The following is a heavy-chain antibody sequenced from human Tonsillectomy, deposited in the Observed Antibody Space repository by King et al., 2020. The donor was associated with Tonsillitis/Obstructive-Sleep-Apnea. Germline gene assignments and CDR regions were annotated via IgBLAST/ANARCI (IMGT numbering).Heavy chain of an antibody. CDR3: ARVLRYFDLVKQTNPGPGIDY. V-gene: IGHV4-31*03. Sequence: VQLQESGPGLVKPSQTLSLTCTVSGGSISSGGYYWSWIRQHPGKGLEWIGYIYYSGSTYYNPSLKSRVTISVDTSKNQVSLKLRSVTAADTAVYYCARVLRYFDLVKQTNPGPGIDYWGQGTLVTVSS. J-gene: IGHJ4*02. CDR2: IYYSGST. CDR1: GGSISSGGYY. D-gene: IGHD3-9*01.